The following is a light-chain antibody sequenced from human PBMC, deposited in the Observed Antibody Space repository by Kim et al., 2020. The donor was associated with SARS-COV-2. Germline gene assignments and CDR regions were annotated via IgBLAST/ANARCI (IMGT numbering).Light chain of an antibody. V-gene: IGLV3-1*01. Sequence: VSPGQTASITCTGDKLGDKYACWYQQKPGQSPILVIYQDSKRPSGIPERFSGSNSGNTATLTISGTQAMDEADYYCQAWDSSTVVFGGGTQLTVL. CDR3: QAWDSSTVV. J-gene: IGLJ2*01. CDR1: KLGDKY. CDR2: QDS.